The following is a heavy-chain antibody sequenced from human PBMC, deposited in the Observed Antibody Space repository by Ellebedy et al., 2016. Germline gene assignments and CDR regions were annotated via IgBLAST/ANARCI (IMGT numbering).Heavy chain of an antibody. J-gene: IGHJ6*02. CDR2: MNPNSGNT. CDR1: GYTFTSYD. D-gene: IGHD3-3*01. CDR3: AREMRSSSGRGMDV. V-gene: IGHV1-8*01. Sequence: ASVKVSXXASGYTFTSYDINWVRQATGQGLEWMGWMNPNSGNTGYAQKFQGRVTMTRNTSISTAYMELSSLRSEDTAVYYCAREMRSSSGRGMDVWGQGTTVTVSS.